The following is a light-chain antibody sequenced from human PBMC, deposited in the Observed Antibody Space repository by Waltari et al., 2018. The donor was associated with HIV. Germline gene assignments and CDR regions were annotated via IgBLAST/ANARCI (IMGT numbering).Light chain of an antibody. CDR1: VLPNQY. V-gene: IGLV3-25*03. J-gene: IGLJ1*01. CDR2: KDS. CDR3: QAADSSGSNFV. Sequence: SYELTQPPSVSVSPGQTARITCSGDVLPNQYTFWYQQKSGQAPVLVVYKDSERPAGIPERFSGSSSGTTVTLFIDGVQAEDEADYYCQAADSSGSNFVFGPGTKVTVL.